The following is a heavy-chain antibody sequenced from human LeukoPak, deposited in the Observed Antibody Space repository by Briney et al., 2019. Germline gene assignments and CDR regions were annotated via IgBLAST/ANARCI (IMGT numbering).Heavy chain of an antibody. CDR1: GYTFTGYY. V-gene: IGHV1-2*02. J-gene: IGHJ3*01. Sequence: ASVEVSCKASGYTFTGYYMHWVRQAPGQGLEWMGWINPNSGGTNYAQKFQGRVTMTRDTSISTGYMELSRLTSDDTAVYYCAGGKGYTYGPTVFWGQGTMVTVSS. CDR2: INPNSGGT. D-gene: IGHD5-18*01. CDR3: AGGKGYTYGPTVF.